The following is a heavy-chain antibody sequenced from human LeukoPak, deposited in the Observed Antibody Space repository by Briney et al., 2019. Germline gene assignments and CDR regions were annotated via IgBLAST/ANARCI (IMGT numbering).Heavy chain of an antibody. CDR2: ISGSGGST. V-gene: IGHV3-23*01. CDR3: AKDNDYDSSGYTY. J-gene: IGHJ4*02. Sequence: GGSLRRSCAASGFTFSSYAMSWVRQAPGKGLEWVSAISGSGGSTYYADSVKGRFTISRDNSKNTLYLQMNSLRAEDTAVYYCAKDNDYDSSGYTYWGQGTLVTVSS. D-gene: IGHD3-22*01. CDR1: GFTFSSYA.